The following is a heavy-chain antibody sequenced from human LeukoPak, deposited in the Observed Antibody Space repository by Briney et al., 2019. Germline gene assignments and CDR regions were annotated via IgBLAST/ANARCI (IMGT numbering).Heavy chain of an antibody. CDR3: ARDLGDSLDY. CDR2: IIPIFGTA. D-gene: IGHD3-10*01. Sequence: GASVKVSCKASGGTFSNYAISWVRQAPGQGLEWMGGIIPIFGTASYAQKFQGRVTITADESTSTAYMELSSLRSEDTAVYYCARDLGDSLDYWGERTPVIVSS. V-gene: IGHV1-69*01. CDR1: GGTFSNYA. J-gene: IGHJ4*02.